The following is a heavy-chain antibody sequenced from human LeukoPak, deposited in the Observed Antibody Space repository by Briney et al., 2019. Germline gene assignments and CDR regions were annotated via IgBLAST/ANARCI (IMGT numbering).Heavy chain of an antibody. CDR3: ARVLGDYPRDNWFDP. CDR2: ISALNGNT. V-gene: IGHV1-18*01. Sequence: ASVKVSCEASGYIFTSYGFAWVRQAPGQGLEWMGWISALNGNTNYAQKFQGRVTMTTDTSTSTAYMELRSLRSDDTAVYYCARVLGDYPRDNWFDPWGQGTLVTVSS. J-gene: IGHJ5*02. D-gene: IGHD4-17*01. CDR1: GYIFTSYG.